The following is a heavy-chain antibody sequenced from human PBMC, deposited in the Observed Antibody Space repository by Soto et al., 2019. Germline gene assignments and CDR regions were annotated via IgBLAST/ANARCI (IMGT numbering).Heavy chain of an antibody. CDR2: ISSAVNT. CDR3: AKQVRDGTSSPYYFDY. D-gene: IGHD6-6*01. J-gene: IGHJ4*02. CDR1: GFTFSNYA. V-gene: IGHV3-23*01. Sequence: PSCSLTLSCAGSGFTFSNYAMSWGRQAPGKGLEWVSAISSAVNTYYADSVKGRFTISRDNSKNTLSLQMNSLRAEDTAVYYCAKQVRDGTSSPYYFDYWGQGTLVTVSS.